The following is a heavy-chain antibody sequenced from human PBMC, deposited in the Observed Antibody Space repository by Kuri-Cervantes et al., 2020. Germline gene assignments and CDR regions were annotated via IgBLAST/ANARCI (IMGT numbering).Heavy chain of an antibody. D-gene: IGHD1-26*01. Sequence: GGSLRLSCAASGFTFSSYGMHWVRQAPGKGLEWVAFIRYDGSNKYYADSVKGRFTISRDNSKNTLYLRMNSLRAEDTAVYYCARYMVGATGSDYWGQGTLVTVSS. V-gene: IGHV3-30*02. J-gene: IGHJ4*02. CDR1: GFTFSSYG. CDR3: ARYMVGATGSDY. CDR2: IRYDGSNK.